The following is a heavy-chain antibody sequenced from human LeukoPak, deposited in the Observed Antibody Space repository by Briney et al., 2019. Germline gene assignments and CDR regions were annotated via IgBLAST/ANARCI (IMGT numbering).Heavy chain of an antibody. Sequence: PGGSLRLSCAASGFTFSSYAMSWVRQAPGKGLEWVSAISGSGGSTYYADSVKGRFTISRDNSKNTLYLQMNSLRAEDTAVYYCAKDWGYGDYFKTDYYGMDVWGQGTTVTVSS. V-gene: IGHV3-23*01. CDR2: ISGSGGST. CDR3: AKDWGYGDYFKTDYYGMDV. J-gene: IGHJ6*02. CDR1: GFTFSSYA. D-gene: IGHD4-17*01.